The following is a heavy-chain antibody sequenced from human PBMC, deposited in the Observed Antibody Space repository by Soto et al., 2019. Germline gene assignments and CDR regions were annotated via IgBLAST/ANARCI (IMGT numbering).Heavy chain of an antibody. D-gene: IGHD3-16*02. V-gene: IGHV4-59*12. CDR1: GGSISSYY. CDR3: ARGRALITFGGVIAGPILYY. Sequence: SETLSLTCTVSGGSISSYYWSWIRQPPGKGLEWIGYIYCSGSTNYNPSLKSRVTISVDTSKNQFSLKLSSVTAADTAVYYCARGRALITFGGVIAGPILYYWGQGTLVTVFS. J-gene: IGHJ4*02. CDR2: IYCSGST.